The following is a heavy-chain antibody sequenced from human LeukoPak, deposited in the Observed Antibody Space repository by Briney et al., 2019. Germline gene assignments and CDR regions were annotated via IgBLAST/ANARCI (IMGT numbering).Heavy chain of an antibody. D-gene: IGHD3-3*01. CDR1: GGSISSYY. CDR2: IYYSGST. V-gene: IGHV4-59*01. J-gene: IGHJ6*03. Sequence: NPSETLSLTCTVSGGSISSYYWSWIRQPPGKGLEWIGYIYYSGSTNYNPSLKSRVTISVDTSKNQFSLKLSSVTAADTAVYYCARDRRDDDFWSGYYYMDVWGKGTTVTVSS. CDR3: ARDRRDDDFWSGYYYMDV.